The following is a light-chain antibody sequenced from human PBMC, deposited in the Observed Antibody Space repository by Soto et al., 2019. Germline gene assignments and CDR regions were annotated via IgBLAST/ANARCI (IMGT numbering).Light chain of an antibody. CDR1: QDITTY. CDR2: DVS. CDR3: QQYDDAPFT. J-gene: IGKJ3*01. V-gene: IGKV1-33*01. Sequence: DLQMTQSPPSLSASVGDRVTIACQASQDITTYLNWYQQKPGKAPKLLIYDVSNLETGVPSRFSGSGSGTDFSFTINSLQPEDIATYYCQQYDDAPFTFGPGTKVDIK.